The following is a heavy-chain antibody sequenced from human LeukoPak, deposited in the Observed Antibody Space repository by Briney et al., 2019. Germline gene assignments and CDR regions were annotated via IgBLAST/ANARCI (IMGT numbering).Heavy chain of an antibody. J-gene: IGHJ3*02. CDR3: ARYELGTSWAQAFES. CDR2: ITNSGSN. V-gene: IGHV4-59*01. D-gene: IGHD6-13*01. Sequence: KPSETLSLTGTVSNDSIKDYYWKWIRQPPGKGLEWIGFITNSGSNNYNPSLRSGATISIDTSKAQFSLKLSSVTTAHTAVYYCARYELGTSWAQAFESWGKGTMVTVSS. CDR1: NDSIKDYY.